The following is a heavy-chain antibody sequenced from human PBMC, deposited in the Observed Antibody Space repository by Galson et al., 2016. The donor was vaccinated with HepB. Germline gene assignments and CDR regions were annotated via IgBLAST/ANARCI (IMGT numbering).Heavy chain of an antibody. CDR2: IWFDGSNK. Sequence: SLRLSCAASGFTFSSYGMHWVRQAPGKGLEWVAVIWFDGSNKSYVDSVRGRFTISRDNSKNTLYLQMNSLRAEDTAVYYCASLRFKGFDLWGRGTLVTVSS. J-gene: IGHJ2*01. CDR1: GFTFSSYG. CDR3: ASLRFKGFDL. D-gene: IGHD3-3*01. V-gene: IGHV3-33*01.